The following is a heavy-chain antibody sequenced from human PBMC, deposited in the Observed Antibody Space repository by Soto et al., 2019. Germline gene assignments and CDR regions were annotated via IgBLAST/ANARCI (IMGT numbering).Heavy chain of an antibody. V-gene: IGHV3-74*01. CDR1: GFTFSSYW. CDR3: ARVEEGNYDLLTGYYAPPDY. Sequence: LRLSCAASGFTFSSYWMHWVRQAPGKGLVWVSRINSDGSSTSYADSVKGRFTISRDNAKNTLYLQMNSLRAEDTAVYYCARVEEGNYDLLTGYYAPPDYWGQGTLVTVSS. D-gene: IGHD3-9*01. J-gene: IGHJ4*02. CDR2: INSDGSST.